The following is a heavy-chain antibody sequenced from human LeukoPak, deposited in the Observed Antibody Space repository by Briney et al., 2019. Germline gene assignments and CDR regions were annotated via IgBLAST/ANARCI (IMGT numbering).Heavy chain of an antibody. V-gene: IGHV3-7*04. CDR3: ARWMRGHWFDP. CDR2: IKQDGSEK. Sequence: GGSLRLSCVFSGXTFSNNWMTWVRQAPGKGLEWVANIKQDGSEKNYVDSVRGRFTISRDNAKNSLFLQMNSLRAEDAAVYYCARWMRGHWFDPWGQGTLVTVSS. CDR1: GXTFSNNW. D-gene: IGHD2-2*03. J-gene: IGHJ5*02.